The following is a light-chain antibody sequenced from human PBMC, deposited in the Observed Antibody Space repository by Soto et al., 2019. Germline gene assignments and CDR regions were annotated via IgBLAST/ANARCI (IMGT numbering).Light chain of an antibody. V-gene: IGKV1-39*01. CDR3: QQTRSFPYT. Sequence: DMQMIQSPSSLSASVGDRVTITCRASQSISTYLNWYLQKPGKAPKLLIYAASGLQDGVPSRFSGGGSGTDFTLAISDLQPEDFATYYCQQTRSFPYTFGQGTKVDIK. CDR1: QSISTY. CDR2: AAS. J-gene: IGKJ2*01.